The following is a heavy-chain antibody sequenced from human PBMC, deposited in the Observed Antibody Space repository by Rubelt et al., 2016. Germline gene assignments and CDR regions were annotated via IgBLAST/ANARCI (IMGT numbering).Heavy chain of an antibody. V-gene: IGHV1-3*01. CDR3: ARSLGTVALSMGV. CDR1: GYTFTSYA. D-gene: IGHD1/OR15-1a*01. CDR2: INAGNGNT. Sequence: QVQLVQSGAEVKKPGASVKVSCKASGYTFTSYAMHWVRQAPGQRLEWMGWINAGNGNTKYSQNFACIVTITSDTSASTAYMELSSLRSEDTAVYCDARSLGTVALSMGVMGQGATVTVSS. J-gene: IGHJ6*02.